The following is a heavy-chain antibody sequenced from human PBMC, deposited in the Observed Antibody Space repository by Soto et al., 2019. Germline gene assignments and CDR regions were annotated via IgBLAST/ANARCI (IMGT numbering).Heavy chain of an antibody. D-gene: IGHD5-12*01. CDR1: GGSLTSYY. CDR3: ASRIVSTETFDY. J-gene: IGHJ4*02. CDR2: VYYTGIA. Sequence: QVQLQESGPGLVKPSETLSLTCTVSGGSLTSYYWSWIRQPPGKGLEWIGFVYYTGIARYNPSLKRRVTISVEPSKNQFSLKMTSVTAADTAIYYCASRIVSTETFDYWGQGTLVTVSS. V-gene: IGHV4-59*08.